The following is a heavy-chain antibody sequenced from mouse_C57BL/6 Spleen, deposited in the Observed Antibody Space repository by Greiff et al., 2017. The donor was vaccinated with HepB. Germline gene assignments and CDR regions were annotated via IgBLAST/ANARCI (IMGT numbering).Heavy chain of an antibody. D-gene: IGHD1-1*01. J-gene: IGHJ2*01. CDR2: IDPEDGDT. CDR3: TTYYYGSSYIDY. V-gene: IGHV14-1*01. Sequence: EVQLQQSGAELVRPGASVKLSCTASGFNIKDYYMHWVKQRPEQGLEWIGRIDPEDGDTEYAPKFQGKATMTADTSSNTAYLQLSSLTSEDTAVYYCTTYYYGSSYIDYWGQSTTLTVSS. CDR1: GFNIKDYY.